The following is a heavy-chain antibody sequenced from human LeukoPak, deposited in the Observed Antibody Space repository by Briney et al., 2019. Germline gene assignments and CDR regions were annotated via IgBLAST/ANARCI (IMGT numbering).Heavy chain of an antibody. V-gene: IGHV3-53*01. CDR2: IYSGGST. CDR1: GFTVSSNY. CDR3: ARDRYYDSSGYYGAFDI. Sequence: GGSLKLSCAASGFTVSSNYMSWVRQAPGKGLEWASVIYSGGSTYYADSVKGRFTISRDNSKNTLYLQMNSLRAEDTAVYYCARDRYYDSSGYYGAFDIWGQGTMVTVSS. J-gene: IGHJ3*02. D-gene: IGHD3-22*01.